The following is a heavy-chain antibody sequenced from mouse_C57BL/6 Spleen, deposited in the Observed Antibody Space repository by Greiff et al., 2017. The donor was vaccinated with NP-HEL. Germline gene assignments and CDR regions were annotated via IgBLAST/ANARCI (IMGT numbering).Heavy chain of an antibody. CDR3: ARREGLLPYFDV. V-gene: IGHV1-39*01. CDR2: INPNYGTT. Sequence: VHVKQSGPELVKPGASVKISCKASGYSFTDYNMNWVKQSNGKSLEWIGVINPNYGTTSYNQKFKGKATLTVDQSSSTAYMQLNSLTSEDSAVYYCARREGLLPYFDVWGAGTTVTVSS. D-gene: IGHD2-3*01. J-gene: IGHJ1*01. CDR1: GYSFTDYN.